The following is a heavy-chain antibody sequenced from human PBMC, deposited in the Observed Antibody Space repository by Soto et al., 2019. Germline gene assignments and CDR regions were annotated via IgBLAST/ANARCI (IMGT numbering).Heavy chain of an antibody. Sequence: EVQLLESGGGLVQPGGSLRLSCAASGFTFSTYAMSWVRQAPGKGLEWVSAISGGGGSTYYADSVKGRFTISRDNSQNTLYLQMNSLRAEDTAVYYCAPSASIFGVVIPFDYWGQGTLVTVSS. J-gene: IGHJ4*02. CDR1: GFTFSTYA. D-gene: IGHD3-3*01. CDR2: ISGGGGST. CDR3: APSASIFGVVIPFDY. V-gene: IGHV3-23*01.